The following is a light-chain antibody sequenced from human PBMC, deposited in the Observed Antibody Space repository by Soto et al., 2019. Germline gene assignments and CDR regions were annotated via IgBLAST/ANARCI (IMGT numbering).Light chain of an antibody. CDR1: QTISSW. CDR3: QQYNSVSLLT. CDR2: KAS. J-gene: IGKJ4*01. Sequence: DIQMTQSPSTLSGSVGDRVTITCRASQTISSWLAWYQQKPGKAPKLLIYKASSLESGVPSRFSGSASGTEFTLTISSLQPDDFATYYCQQYNSVSLLTFGGGTKVDIK. V-gene: IGKV1-5*03.